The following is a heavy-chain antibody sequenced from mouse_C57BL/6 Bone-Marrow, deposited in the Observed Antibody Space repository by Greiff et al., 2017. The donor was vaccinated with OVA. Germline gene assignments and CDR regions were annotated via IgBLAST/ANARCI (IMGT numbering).Heavy chain of an antibody. J-gene: IGHJ3*01. D-gene: IGHD2-4*01. V-gene: IGHV1-53*01. CDR1: GYTFTSYW. Sequence: QVHVKQPGTELVKPGASVKLSCKASGYTFTSYWMHWVKQRPGQGLEWIGNINPSNGGTNYNEKFKSKATLTVDKSSSTAYMQLSSLTSEDSAVYYCARIYYDYGGFAYWGQGTLVTVSA. CDR3: ARIYYDYGGFAY. CDR2: INPSNGGT.